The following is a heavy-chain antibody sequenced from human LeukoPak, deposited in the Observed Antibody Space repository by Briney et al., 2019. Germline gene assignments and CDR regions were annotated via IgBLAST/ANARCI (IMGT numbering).Heavy chain of an antibody. CDR1: GGSISSGDYY. CDR3: ARAGWDYYDSSGRFDY. D-gene: IGHD3-22*01. CDR2: IYYSGSA. Sequence: SETLSLTCTVSGGSISSGDYYWGWIRQPPGKGLEWIGYIYYSGSAYYNPSLRSRVTISVDTSKNQFSLKLSSVTAADTAVYYCARAGWDYYDSSGRFDYWGQGTLVTVSS. V-gene: IGHV4-30-4*01. J-gene: IGHJ4*02.